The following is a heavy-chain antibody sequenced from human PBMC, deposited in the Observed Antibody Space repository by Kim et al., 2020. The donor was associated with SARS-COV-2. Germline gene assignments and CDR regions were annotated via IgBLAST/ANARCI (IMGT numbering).Heavy chain of an antibody. D-gene: IGHD3-10*01. V-gene: IGHV3-23*01. Sequence: GGSLRLSCVASGFTLINHVMTWVRQAPGKGPEWVASISGSGSHTFYADSVRGRFTISRDNSKDAMYLQMNTLVVDDTAMYYCATYHLPGRYYDFDFLG. CDR1: GFTLINHV. CDR2: ISGSGSHT. J-gene: IGHJ4*01. CDR3: ATYHLPGRYYDFDF.